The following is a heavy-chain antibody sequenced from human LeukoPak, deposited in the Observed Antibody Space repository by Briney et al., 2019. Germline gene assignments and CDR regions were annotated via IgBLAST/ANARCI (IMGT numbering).Heavy chain of an antibody. Sequence: PGGSLRLSCAASGFTFSSYWMTLVRQAPGKGLEWVANIKQDGSEKYYVDSVKGRFTISRDNSKNTLYLQMISLRAEDTAVYYCAKGSGNPRIYYMDVCGKGTTVTISS. J-gene: IGHJ6*03. D-gene: IGHD4-23*01. V-gene: IGHV3-7*01. CDR3: AKGSGNPRIYYMDV. CDR1: GFTFSSYW. CDR2: IKQDGSEK.